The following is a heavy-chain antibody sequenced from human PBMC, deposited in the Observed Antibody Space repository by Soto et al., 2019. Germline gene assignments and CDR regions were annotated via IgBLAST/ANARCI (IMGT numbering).Heavy chain of an antibody. D-gene: IGHD1-1*01. V-gene: IGHV6-1*01. CDR3: ARDWNDVGEYYYGMDV. CDR1: GDSVSSNSAA. Sequence: SQTLSLTCAISGDSVSSNSAAWNWIRQSPSRGLEWLGRTYYRSKWYNDYAVSVKSRITINPDTSKNQFSLQLNSVTPEDTVVYYCARDWNDVGEYYYGMDVWGQGTTVTVSS. CDR2: TYYRSKWYN. J-gene: IGHJ6*02.